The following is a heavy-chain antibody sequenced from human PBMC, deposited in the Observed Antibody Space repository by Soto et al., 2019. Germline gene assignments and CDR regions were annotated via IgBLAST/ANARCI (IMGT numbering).Heavy chain of an antibody. J-gene: IGHJ3*01. Sequence: QITLTESGPTLVKPSQALTLTCTFSGFSLTNSGEGVAWIRQPPGKALEWLALVYWDDDKVYSPSLQSRLTIARHTSKNQVVLTMPNVFPADTATYYCAHRLATTPRPGGFDVWGQGTVVSVSS. V-gene: IGHV2-5*02. CDR2: VYWDDDK. CDR3: AHRLATTPRPGGFDV. CDR1: GFSLTNSGEG. D-gene: IGHD4-17*01.